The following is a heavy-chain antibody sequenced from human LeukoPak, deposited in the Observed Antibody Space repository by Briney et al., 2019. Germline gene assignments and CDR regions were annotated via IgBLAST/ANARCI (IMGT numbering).Heavy chain of an antibody. Sequence: GGSLRLSCAASGFIFSDSAIHWVRQASGKGLEWVGRIRSKANSYATSYAGSVKGRFTISRDESRNTAYLQMNSLQTEDTAVYYCTRSLGYGFDYWGQGTLVTVSS. V-gene: IGHV3-73*01. CDR3: TRSLGYGFDY. CDR2: IRSKANSYAT. D-gene: IGHD5-18*01. J-gene: IGHJ4*02. CDR1: GFIFSDSA.